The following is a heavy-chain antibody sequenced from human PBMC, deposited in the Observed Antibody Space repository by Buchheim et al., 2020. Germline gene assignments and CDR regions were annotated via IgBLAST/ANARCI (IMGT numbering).Heavy chain of an antibody. J-gene: IGHJ6*03. CDR1: AYTFTSHG. V-gene: IGHV1-3*01. CDR2: VNGGNGNT. D-gene: IGHD3-10*01. CDR3: ARDGSAYGSGFHYSYYMDV. Sequence: QVELVQSGAEVRKPGASVMVSCKAPAYTFTSHGIHWVRQAPGQRLEWMGWVNGGNGNTKYSQSFQGRISISRDTSATTAYMELSGLTSEDTAVYYCARDGSAYGSGFHYSYYMDVWGKGTT.